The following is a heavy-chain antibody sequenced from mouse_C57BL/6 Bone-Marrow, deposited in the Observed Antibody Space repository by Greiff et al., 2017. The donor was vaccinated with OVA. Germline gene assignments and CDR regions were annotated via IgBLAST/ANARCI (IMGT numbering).Heavy chain of an antibody. CDR3: ARFRDYGSRPGYFDV. CDR1: GYTFTSYW. V-gene: IGHV1-59*01. Sequence: QVQLQQPGAELVRPGTSVKLSCKASGYTFTSYWLHWVKQRPGQGLEWIGVIDPSDSYTNYNQKFKGKATLTVDTSSSTAYMQLSSLTSEDSAVYYCARFRDYGSRPGYFDVWGTGTTVTVSS. D-gene: IGHD1-1*01. CDR2: IDPSDSYT. J-gene: IGHJ1*03.